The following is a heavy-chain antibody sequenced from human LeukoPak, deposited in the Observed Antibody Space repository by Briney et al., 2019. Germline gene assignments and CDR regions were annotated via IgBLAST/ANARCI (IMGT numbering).Heavy chain of an antibody. Sequence: RSSETLSLTCTVSGGSISSGGYYWSWIRQHPGKGLEWIGYIYYSGSTYYNPSLKSRGTISVDTSKKRLSLKLRSVTAADTAVYYCARYNWNDPYYFDCWGQGILVTVSS. CDR3: ARYNWNDPYYFDC. V-gene: IGHV4-31*03. CDR2: IYYSGST. CDR1: GGSISSGGYY. D-gene: IGHD1-20*01. J-gene: IGHJ4*02.